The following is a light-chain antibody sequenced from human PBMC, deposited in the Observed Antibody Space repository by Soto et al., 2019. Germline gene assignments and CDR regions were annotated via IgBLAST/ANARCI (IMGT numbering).Light chain of an antibody. V-gene: IGLV8-61*01. CDR2: STD. Sequence: QTVVTQEPSFSVSPGGTVTLTCGLNSGSVTKSYSPSLDQQTPGQAPRTVVHSTDIRSSGVPDRFSGSIVGNKAALTITGAQADDESDYYCVLYFSSGISMFGGGTKLTVL. CDR3: VLYFSSGISM. J-gene: IGLJ3*02. CDR1: SGSVTKSYS.